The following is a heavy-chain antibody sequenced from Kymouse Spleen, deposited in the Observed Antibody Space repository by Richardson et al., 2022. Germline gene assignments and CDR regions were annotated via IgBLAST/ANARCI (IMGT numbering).Heavy chain of an antibody. CDR2: IKSKTDGGTT. D-gene: IGHD3-10*01. J-gene: IGHJ4*02. Sequence: EVQLVESGGGLVKPGGSLRLSCAASGFTFSNAWMSWVRQAPGKGLEWVGRIKSKTDGGTTDYAAPVKGRFTISRDDSKNTLYLQMNSLKTEDTAVYYCTNYGSGSFFSPFDYWGQGTLVTVSS. CDR3: TNYGSGSFFSPFDY. V-gene: IGHV3-15*01. CDR1: GFTFSNAW.